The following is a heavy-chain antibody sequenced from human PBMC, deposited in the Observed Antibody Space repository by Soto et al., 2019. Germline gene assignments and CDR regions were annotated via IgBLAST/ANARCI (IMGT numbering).Heavy chain of an antibody. CDR1: GFTFSRVS. Sequence: GGSLRLSCEASGFTFSRVSMNWVRQAPGKGLEWVASISSASSETWYADSVKGRFIISRDNAQNSLFLQMNTLRPEDSAIYYCVRVAYWGPGTQVTVSS. V-gene: IGHV3-21*01. CDR2: ISSASSET. CDR3: VRVAY. J-gene: IGHJ4*02.